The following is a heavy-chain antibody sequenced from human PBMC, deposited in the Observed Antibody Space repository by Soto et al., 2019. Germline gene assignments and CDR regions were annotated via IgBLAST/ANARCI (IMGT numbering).Heavy chain of an antibody. CDR1: GFTFSSYG. D-gene: IGHD6-13*01. J-gene: IGHJ6*03. CDR3: AKDLRAAGTYMDV. CDR2: ISYDGSNK. Sequence: GSLRLSCAASGFTFSSYGMHWVRQAPGKGLEWVAVISYDGSNKYYADSVKGRFTISRDNSKNTLYLQMNSLRAEDTAVYYCAKDLRAAGTYMDVWGKGTTVTAP. V-gene: IGHV3-30*18.